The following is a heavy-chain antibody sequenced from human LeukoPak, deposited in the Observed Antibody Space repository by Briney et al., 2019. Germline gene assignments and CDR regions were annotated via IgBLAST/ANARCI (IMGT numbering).Heavy chain of an antibody. V-gene: IGHV4-31*03. Sequence: SETLSLTCTVSGGSISTGDHYWSWIRQHPGKGLEWIGYIYSSGTTYYNPSLKSRVIISADTSKNQFSLNLDSATTADTAIYFCARDGGYDHVWGTNLYFALWGQGTLVTVSS. D-gene: IGHD3-16*01. CDR3: ARDGGYDHVWGTNLYFAL. CDR2: IYSSGTT. J-gene: IGHJ4*02. CDR1: GGSISTGDHY.